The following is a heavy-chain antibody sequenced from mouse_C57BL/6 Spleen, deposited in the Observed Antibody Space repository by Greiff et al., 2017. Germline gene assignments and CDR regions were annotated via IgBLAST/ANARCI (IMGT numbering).Heavy chain of an antibody. CDR2: ISNGGGST. D-gene: IGHD4-1*01. J-gene: IGHJ3*01. CDR1: GFTFSDYY. Sequence: EVMLVESGGGLVQPGGSLKLSCAASGFTFSDYYMYWVRQTPEKRLEWVAYISNGGGSTYYPDTVKGRFTISRDNAKNTLYLQMSRLKSEDTAMYYCASPNADWGQGTLVTVSA. CDR3: ASPNAD. V-gene: IGHV5-12*01.